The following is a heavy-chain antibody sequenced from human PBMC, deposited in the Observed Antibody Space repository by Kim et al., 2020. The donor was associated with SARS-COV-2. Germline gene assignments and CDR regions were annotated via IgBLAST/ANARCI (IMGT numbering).Heavy chain of an antibody. CDR1: GFTFSSYA. J-gene: IGHJ3*01. D-gene: IGHD2-15*01. CDR3: ASLSYSLSGATGQHDAF. CDR2: ISYDGSNK. V-gene: IGHV3-30*04. Sequence: GGSLRLSCAASGFTFSSYAMHWVRQAPGKGLEWVAVISYDGSNKYYADSVKGRFTISRDNSKNTLYLQMNSLRAEDTAVYYCASLSYSLSGATGQHDAF.